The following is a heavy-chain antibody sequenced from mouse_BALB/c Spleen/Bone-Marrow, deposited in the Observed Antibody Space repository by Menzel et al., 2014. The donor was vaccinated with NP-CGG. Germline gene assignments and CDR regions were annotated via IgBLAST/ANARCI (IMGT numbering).Heavy chain of an antibody. CDR3: ARDYDYDAWFAY. J-gene: IGHJ3*01. CDR2: IYPGNVNT. D-gene: IGHD2-4*01. V-gene: IGHV1S56*01. CDR1: GYTFTSYY. Sequence: QVQLQQSGPELVKPGASVGISCKASGYTFTSYYIHWVKQRPGQGLEWIGWIYPGNVNTKYNEKFKGKATLTADKSSSTAYMQISSLTSEDSAVYFCARDYDYDAWFAYWGQGTLVTVSA.